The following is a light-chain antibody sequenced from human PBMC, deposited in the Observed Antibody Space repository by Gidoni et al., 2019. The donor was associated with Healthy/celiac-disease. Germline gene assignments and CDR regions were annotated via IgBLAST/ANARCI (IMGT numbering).Light chain of an antibody. CDR3: QQYNNWRT. CDR1: QSVNSN. V-gene: IGKV3-15*01. J-gene: IGKJ4*01. CDR2: GAS. Sequence: EIVMTQSPATLSVSPGERATLSCRASQSVNSNLAWYQQKPGQAPRLLIYGASTRATGIPARFSGSGSGTEFTLTISSLQSEDFAVYYCQQYNNWRTFGGGTKVEIK.